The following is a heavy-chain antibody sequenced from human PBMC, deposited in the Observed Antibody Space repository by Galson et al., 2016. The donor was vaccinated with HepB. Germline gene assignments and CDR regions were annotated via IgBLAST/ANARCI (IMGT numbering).Heavy chain of an antibody. CDR1: GFSLSTTGVD. CDR3: AHGIYVFDY. CDR2: IYWDDDK. Sequence: PALVKPTQTLTLTCTFSGFSLSTTGVDVGWIRQPPGKALEWLALIYWDDDKRYSPSLKSRLTITKDTSKNQVVLTMTKMDPVDTATYYCAHGIYVFDYWGQGTLVTVSS. V-gene: IGHV2-5*02. J-gene: IGHJ4*02. D-gene: IGHD5/OR15-5a*01.